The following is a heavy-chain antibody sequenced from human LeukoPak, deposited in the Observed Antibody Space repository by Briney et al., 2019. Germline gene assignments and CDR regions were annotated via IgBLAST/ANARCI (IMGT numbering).Heavy chain of an antibody. CDR1: MFTFSTHA. V-gene: IGHV3-30*04. J-gene: IGHJ5*02. Sequence: PGGSLRLSCSASMFTFSTHALHWVRQAPGKGLEWVAIISYEGRNDFYADSVKGRFTISRDNSKNTLYLQMNNLRGEDTAVYYCARDSASGVKWFDACVQGSLVTVSS. D-gene: IGHD3-10*01. CDR3: ARDSASGVKWFDA. CDR2: ISYEGRND.